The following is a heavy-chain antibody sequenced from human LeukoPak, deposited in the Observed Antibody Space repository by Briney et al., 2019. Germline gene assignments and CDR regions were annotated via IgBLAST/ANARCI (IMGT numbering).Heavy chain of an antibody. J-gene: IGHJ4*02. CDR2: INPNTGDT. Sequence: GASVKVSCKASGYTFTGYYMHWVRQAPGQGLEWMGWINPNTGDTNSAQKFQGRVTMTRDTSISTAYMELSRLRSDDTAVYYCARAPPSKTWIQLWLDPLPDETDYWGQGTLVTVSS. V-gene: IGHV1-2*02. CDR1: GYTFTGYY. D-gene: IGHD5-18*01. CDR3: ARAPPSKTWIQLWLDPLPDETDY.